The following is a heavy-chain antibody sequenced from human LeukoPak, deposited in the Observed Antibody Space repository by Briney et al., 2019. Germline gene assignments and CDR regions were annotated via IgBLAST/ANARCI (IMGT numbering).Heavy chain of an antibody. J-gene: IGHJ4*02. CDR1: GFTFSSYA. CDR3: ARDDPFDY. CDR2: ISYVGSNK. Sequence: GGSLRLSCAASGFTFSSYAMHWVRQAPGKGLEWVAVISYVGSNKYYADSVKGRFTISRDNSKNTLYLQMNSLRAEDTAVYYCARDDPFDYWGQGTLVTVSS. V-gene: IGHV3-30-3*01.